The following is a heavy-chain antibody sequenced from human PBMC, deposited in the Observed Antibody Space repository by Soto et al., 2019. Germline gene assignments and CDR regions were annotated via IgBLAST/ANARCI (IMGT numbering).Heavy chain of an antibody. Sequence: SETLSLTCTVSGGSISSYYWSWIRQPPGKGLEWIGYIYYSGSTTYNPSLKRRVTISVDTSKNQFALKLSSVTAADTAVYYCARRGRWLVSNDMDVWGQGTTVTVSS. CDR1: GGSISSYY. V-gene: IGHV4-59*01. D-gene: IGHD6-19*01. CDR3: ARRGRWLVSNDMDV. CDR2: IYYSGST. J-gene: IGHJ6*02.